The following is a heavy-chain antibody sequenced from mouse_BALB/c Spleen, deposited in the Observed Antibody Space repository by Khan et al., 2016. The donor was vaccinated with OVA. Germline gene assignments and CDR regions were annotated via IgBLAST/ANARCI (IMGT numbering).Heavy chain of an antibody. Sequence: QVQLKESGPGLVAPSQSLSITCTVSEFSLSRYSVHWVRQPPGKGLEWLGIIWGGGSTDYNSALKSRLSISKDNSKSQVFLKMNSLQTDDPAMYYCARNRDGGAYWYFDVWGAGTTVTVSS. CDR1: EFSLSRYS. J-gene: IGHJ1*01. CDR2: IWGGGST. D-gene: IGHD3-3*01. CDR3: ARNRDGGAYWYFDV. V-gene: IGHV2-6-4*01.